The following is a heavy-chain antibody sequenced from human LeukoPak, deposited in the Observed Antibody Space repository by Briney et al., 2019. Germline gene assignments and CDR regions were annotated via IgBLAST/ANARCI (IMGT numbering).Heavy chain of an antibody. V-gene: IGHV3-30-3*01. Sequence: GGSLRLSCAASGFTFSSYAMHWVRQAPGKGLEWVAVISYDGSNKYYADSVKGRFTISRDNSKNTLYLQMNSLRAEDTAVYYCATTHVVVTANFDYWGQGPLVTVSS. CDR1: GFTFSSYA. CDR3: ATTHVVVTANFDY. D-gene: IGHD2-21*02. CDR2: ISYDGSNK. J-gene: IGHJ4*02.